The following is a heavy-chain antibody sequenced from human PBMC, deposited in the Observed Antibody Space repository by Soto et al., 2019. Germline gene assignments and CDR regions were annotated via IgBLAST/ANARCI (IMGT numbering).Heavy chain of an antibody. Sequence: VKVTCKYSGGTLSSNAISWVRQDNGQGLEWMGGIIPIFGTANYAQKFQGRVTITADESTSTAYMELSSLRSEDTAVYYCARGDIVVVPAAIRDYYYGMDVWGQGTTVTVSS. CDR3: ARGDIVVVPAAIRDYYYGMDV. D-gene: IGHD2-2*02. J-gene: IGHJ6*02. V-gene: IGHV1-69*13. CDR2: IIPIFGTA. CDR1: GGTLSSNA.